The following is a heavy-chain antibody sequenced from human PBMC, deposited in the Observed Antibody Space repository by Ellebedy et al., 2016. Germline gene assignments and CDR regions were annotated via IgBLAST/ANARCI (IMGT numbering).Heavy chain of an antibody. J-gene: IGHJ4*02. CDR2: ITSSGSHM. D-gene: IGHD2-2*01. Sequence: GESLKISXVASGFTFSNHYMSWVRQAPGKGLEWVSFITSSGSHMYYADSVKGRFTISRDNAKNSLYLQMNSLRAEDTAVYYCARDATDCSTTSCSLPGYDYWGQGTLVTVSS. CDR3: ARDATDCSTTSCSLPGYDY. V-gene: IGHV3-11*04. CDR1: GFTFSNHY.